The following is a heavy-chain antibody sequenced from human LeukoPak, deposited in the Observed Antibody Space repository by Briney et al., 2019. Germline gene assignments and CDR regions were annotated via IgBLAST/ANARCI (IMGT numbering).Heavy chain of an antibody. D-gene: IGHD3-22*01. J-gene: IGHJ3*02. Sequence: SVKVSCKASGGTFSSYAISWVRQAPGQGLEWMGGIIPIFGTANYAQKFQGRVTITADGSTSTAYMELSSLRSEDTAMYYCARDPPHYYDSSGHDAFDIWGQGTMVTVSS. CDR1: GGTFSSYA. CDR2: IIPIFGTA. V-gene: IGHV1-69*13. CDR3: ARDPPHYYDSSGHDAFDI.